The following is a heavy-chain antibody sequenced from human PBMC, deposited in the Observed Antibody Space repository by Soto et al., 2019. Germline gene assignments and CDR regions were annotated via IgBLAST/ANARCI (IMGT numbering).Heavy chain of an antibody. Sequence: PGGSLRLSCASSGFTFSSYWMHWVRQAPGKGLVWVSRINGDGSSTSYADSVKGRFTISRDNAKNTLYLELNNLSAEDTAVYHCAKNQGVELVPLATVDWFDPWGQGSVVTVSS. D-gene: IGHD1-26*01. CDR1: GFTFSSYW. CDR3: AKNQGVELVPLATVDWFDP. J-gene: IGHJ5*02. V-gene: IGHV3-74*01. CDR2: INGDGSST.